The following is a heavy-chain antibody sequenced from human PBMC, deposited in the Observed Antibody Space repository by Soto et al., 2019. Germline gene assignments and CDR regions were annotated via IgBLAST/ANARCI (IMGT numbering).Heavy chain of an antibody. V-gene: IGHV3-30*03. J-gene: IGHJ6*02. Sequence: GGSLRLSCAASGFTFSSYGMHWVRQAPGKGLEWVAVISYDGSNKYYADSVKGRFTISRDNSKNALYLQMNSLRAEDTAVYYCAVPHAFGSYYYGMDVWGQGTTVTVSS. CDR3: AVPHAFGSYYYGMDV. CDR2: ISYDGSNK. D-gene: IGHD3-16*01. CDR1: GFTFSSYG.